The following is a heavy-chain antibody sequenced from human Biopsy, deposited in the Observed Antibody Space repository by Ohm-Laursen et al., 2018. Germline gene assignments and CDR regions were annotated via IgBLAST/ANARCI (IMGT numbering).Heavy chain of an antibody. CDR1: GDSVTNYY. Sequence: SDTLSLTCAVSGDSVTNYYWSWIRQPPGKGQERIGHIYYSVMTNYNSSLQNRVSISVDTSRNQVSLTLSSVTAADTAVYYCARDSGILNYGNFKYYHYYGMDVWGQRTRVTVSS. J-gene: IGHJ6*02. V-gene: IGHV4-59*02. CDR2: IYYSVMT. D-gene: IGHD4-11*01. CDR3: ARDSGILNYGNFKYYHYYGMDV.